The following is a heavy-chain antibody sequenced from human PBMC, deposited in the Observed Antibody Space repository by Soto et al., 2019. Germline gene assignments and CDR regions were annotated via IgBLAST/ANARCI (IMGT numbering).Heavy chain of an antibody. V-gene: IGHV3-33*01. Sequence: QGRLVESGGDVVQPGRSLRLSCAASGFTFSNYGMHWVRQAPGKGLEWVAGLWFAGSNKYYADSVKGRFTISRDNSKSTLYLQVNSLRAEDTAVYYCARSKPLYCSGGSCYSYYYYGMDVWGQGTTVTVSS. D-gene: IGHD2-15*01. CDR3: ARSKPLYCSGGSCYSYYYYGMDV. J-gene: IGHJ6*02. CDR1: GFTFSNYG. CDR2: LWFAGSNK.